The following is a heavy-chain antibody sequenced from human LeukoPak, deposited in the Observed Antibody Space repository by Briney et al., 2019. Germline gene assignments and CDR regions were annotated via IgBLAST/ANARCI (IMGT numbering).Heavy chain of an antibody. J-gene: IGHJ4*02. Sequence: GGSLRLSCAASGFTFSSFAMHWVRQAPGKGLEWVAGISYDGSNKYYADSVKGRFTISRDNSKNTLYLQMNSLRVEDTAVYYCARDRVGPTYYWGQGALVTVSS. CDR2: ISYDGSNK. CDR1: GFTFSSFA. CDR3: ARDRVGPTYY. V-gene: IGHV3-30*04. D-gene: IGHD1-26*01.